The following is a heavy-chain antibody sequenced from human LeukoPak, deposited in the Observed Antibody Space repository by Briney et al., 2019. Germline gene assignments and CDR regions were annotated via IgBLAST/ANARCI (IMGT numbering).Heavy chain of an antibody. V-gene: IGHV4-59*01. J-gene: IGHJ4*02. D-gene: IGHD3-16*02. CDR1: TGSTSSYY. CDR3: ASSTYDYVWGSYLGPFDY. Sequence: SETLSLTSIVDTGSTSSYYWSWIRPPQGKGMEWNGYIYYSGSTVYNPSLKSRVTISVDTSKSQFSLKLSSVTAADTAVYYCASSTYDYVWGSYLGPFDYWGQGTLVTVSS. CDR2: IYYSGST.